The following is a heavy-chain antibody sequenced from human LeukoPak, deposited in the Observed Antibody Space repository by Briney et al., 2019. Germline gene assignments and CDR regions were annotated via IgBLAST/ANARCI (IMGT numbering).Heavy chain of an antibody. CDR1: GYTFTSYG. CDR3: ARDRIAAAGTNWFDP. Sequence: ASVKVSCKASGYTFTSYGISWVRQAPGQGLEWMGWISAYNGNTNYAQKLQGRVTMTTDTSTSTAYMELRSLRYDDTAVYYCARDRIAAAGTNWFDPWGQGTLVTVSS. D-gene: IGHD6-13*01. J-gene: IGHJ5*02. CDR2: ISAYNGNT. V-gene: IGHV1-18*01.